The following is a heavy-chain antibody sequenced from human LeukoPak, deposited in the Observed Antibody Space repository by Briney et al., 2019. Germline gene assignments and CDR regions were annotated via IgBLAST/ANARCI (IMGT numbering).Heavy chain of an antibody. D-gene: IGHD3-10*01. Sequence: PSETLSLTCAVYGGSFSGYYWSWIRQPPGKGLEWIGEINHSGSTNYNPSLKSRVTISVDTSKNQFSLKLSSVTAADTAVYYCARESECYYGSGSYECRWFDPWGQGTLVTVSS. CDR1: GGSFSGYY. J-gene: IGHJ5*02. V-gene: IGHV4-34*01. CDR3: ARESECYYGSGSYECRWFDP. CDR2: INHSGST.